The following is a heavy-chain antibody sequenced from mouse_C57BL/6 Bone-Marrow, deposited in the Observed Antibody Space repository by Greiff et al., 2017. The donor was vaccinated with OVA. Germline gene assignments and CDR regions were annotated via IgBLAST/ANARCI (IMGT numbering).Heavy chain of an antibody. V-gene: IGHV1-55*01. Sequence: LQQPGAELVKPGASVKMSCKASGYTFTSYWITWVKQRPGQGLEWIGDIYPGSGSTNYNEKFKSKATLTVDTSSSTAYMQLSSLTSEDSAVYYGERGGYSNYIYWYFDVWGTGTTVTVSS. J-gene: IGHJ1*03. D-gene: IGHD2-5*01. CDR1: GYTFTSYW. CDR3: ERGGYSNYIYWYFDV. CDR2: IYPGSGST.